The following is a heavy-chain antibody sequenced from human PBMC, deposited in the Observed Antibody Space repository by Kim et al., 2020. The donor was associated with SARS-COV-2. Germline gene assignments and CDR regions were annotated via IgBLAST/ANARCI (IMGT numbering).Heavy chain of an antibody. CDR2: MNPNSGNT. J-gene: IGHJ6*02. V-gene: IGHV1-8*01. CDR3: TTEPAALFRDMDV. CDR1: GYAFTSND. D-gene: IGHD2-2*01. Sequence: ASVKVSYKASGYAFTSNDINWVRQAPGQGLEWMGWMNPNSGNTGYAQRFQGRVTMTRDTSISTAYMELSSLTSDDAAVFYCTTEPAALFRDMDVWGQGTTVTVSS.